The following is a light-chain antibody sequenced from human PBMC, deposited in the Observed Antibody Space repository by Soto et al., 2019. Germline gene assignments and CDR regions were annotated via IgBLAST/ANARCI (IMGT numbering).Light chain of an antibody. CDR2: LNNDGSH. V-gene: IGLV4-69*01. J-gene: IGLJ2*01. Sequence: QPVLTQSPSASASLGASVKLTCTLSSGHSNYAIAWHQQQPEKGPRYLMKLNNDGSHSKGDGVPDRFSGSSSGAERYLTISSLQSEDESDYYCQTCDTGISVVFGGGTKVTVL. CDR1: SGHSNYA. CDR3: QTCDTGISVV.